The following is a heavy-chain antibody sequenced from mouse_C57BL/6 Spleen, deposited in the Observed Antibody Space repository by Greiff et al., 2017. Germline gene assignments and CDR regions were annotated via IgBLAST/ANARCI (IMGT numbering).Heavy chain of an antibody. CDR1: GFTFTDYY. Sequence: EVKVVESGGGLVQPGGSLSLSCAASGFTFTDYYMSWVRQPPGQALEWLGFIRHKANGYTTEYSASVKGRFTISRDNSQSILYLQMNALRAEDSAAAYCARLAYDYAEDYWGQGTTLTVSS. J-gene: IGHJ2*01. CDR3: ARLAYDYAEDY. CDR2: IRHKANGYTT. D-gene: IGHD2-4*01. V-gene: IGHV7-3*01.